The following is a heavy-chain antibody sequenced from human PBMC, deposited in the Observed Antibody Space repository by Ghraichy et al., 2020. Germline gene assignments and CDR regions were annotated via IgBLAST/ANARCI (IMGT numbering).Heavy chain of an antibody. CDR1: GGTFSSYA. D-gene: IGHD6-19*01. CDR3: ARVAVAGIQTCYWYFDL. V-gene: IGHV1-69*13. Sequence: SVKVSCKASGGTFSSYAISWVRQAPGQGLEWMGGIIPMFGTANYAQKFQGRVTITADESTSTAYMELSSLRSEDTAVYYCARVAVAGIQTCYWYFDLWGRGTLVTVSS. CDR2: IIPMFGTA. J-gene: IGHJ2*01.